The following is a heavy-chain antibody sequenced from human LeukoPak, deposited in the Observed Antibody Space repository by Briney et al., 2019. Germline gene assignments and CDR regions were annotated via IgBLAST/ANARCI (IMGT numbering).Heavy chain of an antibody. CDR2: IRYDGSNK. Sequence: GGSLRPSCAASGFTFSSYGMHWVRQAPGKGLEWVAFIRYDGSNKYYADSVKGRFTISRDNSKNTLYLQMNSLRAEDTAVYYCRGGSDKTYDDAFDIWGQGTMVTVSS. CDR1: GFTFSSYG. J-gene: IGHJ3*02. D-gene: IGHD2-15*01. CDR3: RGGSDKTYDDAFDI. V-gene: IGHV3-30*02.